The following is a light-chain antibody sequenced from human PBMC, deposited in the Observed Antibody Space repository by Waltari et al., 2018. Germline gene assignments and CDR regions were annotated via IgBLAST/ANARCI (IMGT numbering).Light chain of an antibody. Sequence: DIQMTQSPSSVSASVGDRVTLTCRASQGIASRLAWYQQKPGKAPKLLIYDASSLHNGVPSRFIGSGSGTDFTLTIRGLQPEDFATYYCQQSYSTPWTFGQGTKVEIK. CDR2: DAS. V-gene: IGKV1-12*01. CDR1: QGIASR. CDR3: QQSYSTPWT. J-gene: IGKJ1*01.